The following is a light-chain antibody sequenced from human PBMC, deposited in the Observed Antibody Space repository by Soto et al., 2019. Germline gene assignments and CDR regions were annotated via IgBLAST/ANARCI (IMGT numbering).Light chain of an antibody. J-gene: IGLJ1*01. CDR1: SSDVGGYKY. V-gene: IGLV2-14*03. Sequence: QSALTQPSAVAGSPGQSITISCTGTSSDVGGYKYVSWYQQHPGKAPKLMIYDVNNRPSGVSNRFSGSKSGNTASLAISGLQAEDEADYYCSSYTSSISYVFGTGTQLTFL. CDR3: SSYTSSISYV. CDR2: DVN.